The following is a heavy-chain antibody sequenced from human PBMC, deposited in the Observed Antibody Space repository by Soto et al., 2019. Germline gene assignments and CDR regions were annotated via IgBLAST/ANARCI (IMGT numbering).Heavy chain of an antibody. J-gene: IGHJ6*02. V-gene: IGHV4-34*01. Sequence: SETLSLTCAVYGGSFSGYYWSWIRQPPGKGLEWIGEINHSGSTNYNPSLKSRVTISVDTSKNQFSLKLSSVTAADTAVYYCARGVLPGSYYGMDVWGQGTTVTVSS. CDR3: ARGVLPGSYYGMDV. CDR2: INHSGST. CDR1: GGSFSGYY. D-gene: IGHD1-1*01.